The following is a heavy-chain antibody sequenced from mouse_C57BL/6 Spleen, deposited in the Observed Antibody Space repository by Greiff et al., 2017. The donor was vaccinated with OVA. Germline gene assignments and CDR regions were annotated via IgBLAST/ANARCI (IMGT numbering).Heavy chain of an antibody. J-gene: IGHJ1*03. CDR3: ARYGNYVDWYFDV. Sequence: EVKLVESGGDLVKPGGSLKLSCAASGFTFSSYGMSWVRQTPDKRLEWVATISSGGSYTYYPDSVKGRFTISRDNAKNTLYLQMSSLKSEDTAMYYGARYGNYVDWYFDVWGTGTTVTVSS. D-gene: IGHD2-1*01. V-gene: IGHV5-6*01. CDR1: GFTFSSYG. CDR2: ISSGGSYT.